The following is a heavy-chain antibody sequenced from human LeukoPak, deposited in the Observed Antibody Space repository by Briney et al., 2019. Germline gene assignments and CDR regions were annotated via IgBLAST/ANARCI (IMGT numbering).Heavy chain of an antibody. V-gene: IGHV3-30*02. CDR3: AKGPMIVVVTPFDY. CDR2: IRYDGSNK. J-gene: IGHJ4*02. CDR1: GFTFSSYG. D-gene: IGHD3-22*01. Sequence: GRSLRLSCAASGFTFSSYGMHWVRQAPGKGLGWVAFIRYDGSNKYYADSVKGRFTISRDNSKNTLYLQMNSLRAEDTAVYYCAKGPMIVVVTPFDYWGQGTLVTVSS.